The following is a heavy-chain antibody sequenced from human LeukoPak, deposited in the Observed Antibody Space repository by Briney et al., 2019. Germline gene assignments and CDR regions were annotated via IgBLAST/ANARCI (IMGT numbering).Heavy chain of an antibody. CDR3: GREVGYCSGSSCSVHHYGLDA. Sequence: GGSLRLSCAASGFTFTSYSMNWVRQAPGKGLEWVSYISISGTSIYYADSVKGRFTISRDNAKNSLYLQMNSLRDEDTAVYYCGREVGYCSGSSCSVHHYGLDAWGQGTTVTVSS. CDR1: GFTFTSYS. V-gene: IGHV3-48*02. D-gene: IGHD2-15*01. CDR2: ISISGTSI. J-gene: IGHJ6*02.